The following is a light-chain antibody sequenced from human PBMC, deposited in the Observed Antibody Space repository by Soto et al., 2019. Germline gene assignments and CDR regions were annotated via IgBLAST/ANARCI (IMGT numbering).Light chain of an antibody. J-gene: IGKJ2*01. CDR1: QTISSW. Sequence: DIQMTQSPSTLSGSAGDRVTITCRASQTISSWLAWYQQKPGKAPKLLIYKASTLKSGVPSRFSGGGIGTEFSLSISSLQPDDFATYYCQQYSTYPYIFGQGTKVDI. CDR2: KAS. V-gene: IGKV1-5*03. CDR3: QQYSTYPYI.